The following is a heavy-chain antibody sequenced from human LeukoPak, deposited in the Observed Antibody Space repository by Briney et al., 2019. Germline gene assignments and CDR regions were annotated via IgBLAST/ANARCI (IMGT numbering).Heavy chain of an antibody. J-gene: IGHJ4*02. V-gene: IGHV3-30-3*01. CDR2: ISYDGSNK. D-gene: IGHD6-6*01. Sequence: GGSLRLSCAASGFTFSSYAMHWVRQAPGKGLEWVAVISYDGSNKYYADSVKGRFTIFTDNSKNTLYLQMNRLRAEDTAVYYCARATRAARPWGCNYWGQGTLVTVSS. CDR1: GFTFSSYA. CDR3: ARATRAARPWGCNY.